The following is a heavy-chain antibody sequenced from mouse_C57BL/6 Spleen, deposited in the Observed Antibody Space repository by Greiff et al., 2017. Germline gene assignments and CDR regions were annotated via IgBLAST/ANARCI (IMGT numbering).Heavy chain of an antibody. J-gene: IGHJ1*03. Sequence: VQLQQSGPELVKPGASVKISCKASGYAFSSSWMNWVKQRPGKGLEWIGRIYPGDGDTNYNGKFKGKATLTADKASSTAYMQHSSLPSEDSAVYFCARMRDWYFDVWGTGTTVTVSS. V-gene: IGHV1-82*01. CDR2: IYPGDGDT. CDR3: ARMRDWYFDV. CDR1: GYAFSSSW.